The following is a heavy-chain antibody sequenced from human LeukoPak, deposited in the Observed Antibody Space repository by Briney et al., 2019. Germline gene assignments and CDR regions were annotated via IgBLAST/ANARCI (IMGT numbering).Heavy chain of an antibody. CDR3: AKDRPVLTMILPYYFDY. CDR2: ISGSGGST. D-gene: IGHD3-22*01. CDR1: GFTFSSDA. J-gene: IGHJ4*02. V-gene: IGHV3-23*01. Sequence: GGSLRLSCAASGFTFSSDAMSWVRLAPGKGLEWVSAISGSGGSTYYADSVKGRFTISRDNSKNTLYLQMNSLRAEDTAVYYCAKDRPVLTMILPYYFDYWGQGTLVTVSS.